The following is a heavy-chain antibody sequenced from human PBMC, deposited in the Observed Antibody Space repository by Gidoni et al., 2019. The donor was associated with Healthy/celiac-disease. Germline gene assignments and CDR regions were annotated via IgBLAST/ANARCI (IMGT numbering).Heavy chain of an antibody. CDR3: ARCRVVGAKHPSLDGMDV. D-gene: IGHD1-26*01. CDR2: IYTSGST. V-gene: IGHV4-61*02. CDR1: GGSISSGSYY. Sequence: QVQLQESGPGLVKPSQTLSLTCTVSGGSISSGSYYWSWIRQPAGKGLEWIGRIYTSGSTNYNPSLKSRVTISVDTSKNQFSLKLSSVTAADTAVYYCARCRVVGAKHPSLDGMDVWGQGTTVTVSS. J-gene: IGHJ6*02.